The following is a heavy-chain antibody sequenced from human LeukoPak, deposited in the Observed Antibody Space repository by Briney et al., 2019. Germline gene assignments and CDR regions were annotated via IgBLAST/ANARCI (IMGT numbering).Heavy chain of an antibody. J-gene: IGHJ6*03. CDR2: IYYSGST. CDR1: GGSISSYY. Sequence: SETLSLTCTVSGGSISSYYWSWIRQPPGKGLEWIGYIYYSGSTNYNPSLKSRVTISVDTSKNQFSLKLSSVTAADTAVYYCARGRQQLVFLSGYYYMDVWGKGTTVTVSS. D-gene: IGHD6-13*01. CDR3: ARGRQQLVFLSGYYYMDV. V-gene: IGHV4-59*01.